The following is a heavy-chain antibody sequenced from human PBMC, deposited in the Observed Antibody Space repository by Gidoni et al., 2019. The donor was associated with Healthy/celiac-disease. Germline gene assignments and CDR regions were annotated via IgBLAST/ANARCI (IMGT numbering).Heavy chain of an antibody. CDR3: ARVGRMYSSSWYTNYYYYYGMDV. J-gene: IGHJ6*02. D-gene: IGHD6-13*01. CDR2: IKQDGSEK. CDR1: GFPLSRHW. V-gene: IGHV3-7*01. Sequence: EVQLVASGGGQVQPGGSLRLHCEASGFPLSRHWMSCGRQAPGKGLEGVANIKQDGSEKYYVDSVKGRFTISRDNAKNSLYLQMDSLRAEDTAVYYCARVGRMYSSSWYTNYYYYYGMDVWGQGTTVTVSS.